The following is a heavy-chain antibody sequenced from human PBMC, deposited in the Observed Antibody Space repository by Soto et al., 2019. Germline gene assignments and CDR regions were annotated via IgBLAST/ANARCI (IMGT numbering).Heavy chain of an antibody. CDR1: GLFFSGYY. Sequence: PGGSLRLSCAASGLFFSGYYFSWIRQAPGKGLECVAYISGTGDTKYYADSVKGRFTISRDNTKNSLYLQVNSLRAEDAAVYYCAIGGGQIYYKGLDVWGQGTTVTVSS. J-gene: IGHJ6*02. CDR3: AIGGGQIYYKGLDV. V-gene: IGHV3-11*01. D-gene: IGHD3-10*01. CDR2: ISGTGDTK.